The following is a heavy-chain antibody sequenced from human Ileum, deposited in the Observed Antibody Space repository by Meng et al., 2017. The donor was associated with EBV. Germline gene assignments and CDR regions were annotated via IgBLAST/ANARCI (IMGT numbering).Heavy chain of an antibody. J-gene: IGHJ4*02. CDR1: GFSFSRFW. Sequence: EVQLVSSGGRLVPPGGSVRLSCAVYGFSFSRFWMHWVRQVPGKWLVLVARTNEDGGITNYADSVKGRFTISRDNTRNTLYLQMNSLRDEDTAVYFCSRDLAGPFDDWGQGTLVTVSS. CDR2: TNEDGGIT. V-gene: IGHV3-74*01. CDR3: SRDLAGPFDD.